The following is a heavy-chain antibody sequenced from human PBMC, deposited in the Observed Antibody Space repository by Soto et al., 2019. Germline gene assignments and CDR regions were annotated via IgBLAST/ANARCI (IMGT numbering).Heavy chain of an antibody. D-gene: IGHD4-17*01. V-gene: IGHV1-69*02. CDR2: IIPIAGIT. CDR3: ARDAGLTTMTPGWFDP. J-gene: IGHJ5*02. CDR1: GGTFSSYT. Sequence: QVQLVQSGTEVKKPGSSVKVSCKASGGTFSSYTINWVRQAPGQGLEWMGRIIPIAGITHYAQNFRGRVTRTGDKATTTVDMGLSSLRSVDTAGYYCARDAGLTTMTPGWFDPLGQGTLVTVSS.